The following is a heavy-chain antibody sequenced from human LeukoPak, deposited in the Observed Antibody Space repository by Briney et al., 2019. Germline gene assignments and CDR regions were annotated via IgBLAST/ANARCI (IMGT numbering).Heavy chain of an antibody. D-gene: IGHD6-13*01. CDR2: IYPGDSDT. CDR3: ARRVSSWSLQVDY. V-gene: IGHV5-51*01. CDR1: GYSFTSYW. J-gene: IGHJ4*02. Sequence: GESLKISCKGSGYSFTSYWIGWVRQMPGKGLEWMGIIYPGDSDTRYGPSFQGQVTISADKSISTAYLQWSSLKASDTAMYYCARRVSSWSLQVDYWGQGTLVTVSS.